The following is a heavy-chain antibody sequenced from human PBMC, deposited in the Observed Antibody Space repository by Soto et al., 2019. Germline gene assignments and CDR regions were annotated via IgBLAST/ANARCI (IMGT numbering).Heavy chain of an antibody. J-gene: IGHJ5*02. CDR1: GYTFTNYG. CDR3: AREEYRQVDH. CDR2: ISTNTGHT. D-gene: IGHD3-16*02. Sequence: QVQLVQSGAEVKKPGASVKVSCKASGYTFTNYGISWVRQAPGQGLEWMGWISTNTGHTDYARNLRGRVTKTTGASTTTAYMELRSLTSEDTAVYFCAREEYRQVDHWGQGTLVTVSS. V-gene: IGHV1-18*04.